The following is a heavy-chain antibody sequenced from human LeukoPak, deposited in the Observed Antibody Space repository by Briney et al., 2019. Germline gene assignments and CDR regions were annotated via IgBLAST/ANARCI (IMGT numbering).Heavy chain of an antibody. CDR2: IYYSGST. D-gene: IGHD4-17*01. Sequence: PSQTLSLTCTVSGGSISSGGYYWSWIRQHPGKGLEWIGCIYYSGSTYYNPSLKSRVTISVDTSKNQFSLKLSSVTAADTAVYYCARDMIYGDYYYYGMDVWGQGTTVTVSS. V-gene: IGHV4-31*03. CDR1: GGSISSGGYY. CDR3: ARDMIYGDYYYYGMDV. J-gene: IGHJ6*02.